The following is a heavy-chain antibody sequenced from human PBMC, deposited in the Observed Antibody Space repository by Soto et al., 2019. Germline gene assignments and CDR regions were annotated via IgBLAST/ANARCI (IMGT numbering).Heavy chain of an antibody. CDR3: ARERGYSYGSLYYYYGMDV. D-gene: IGHD5-18*01. CDR1: GFTFSSYD. CDR2: IGTAGDT. Sequence: VQLVESGGGLVQPGGSLRLSCAASGFTFSSYDMHWVRQATGKGLEWVSAIGTAGDTYYPGSVKGRFTISRENAKNSLYLQMNSLRAEDTAVYYCARERGYSYGSLYYYYGMDVWGQGTTVTVSS. J-gene: IGHJ6*02. V-gene: IGHV3-13*01.